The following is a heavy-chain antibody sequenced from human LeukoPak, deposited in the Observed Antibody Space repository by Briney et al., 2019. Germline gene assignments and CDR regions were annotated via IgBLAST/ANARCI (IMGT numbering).Heavy chain of an antibody. CDR3: ARIRIGPYYYYGMDV. CDR1: GLPFSSYA. J-gene: IGHJ6*02. V-gene: IGHV3-23*01. Sequence: GGSLRLSCAASGLPFSSYAMSWVRPAPGKGLEWVSAISGSGGSTYYADSVKGRFTISRDNSKNTLYLQMNSLRAEDTAVYYCARIRIGPYYYYGMDVWGQGTTVTVSS. CDR2: ISGSGGST. D-gene: IGHD2-15*01.